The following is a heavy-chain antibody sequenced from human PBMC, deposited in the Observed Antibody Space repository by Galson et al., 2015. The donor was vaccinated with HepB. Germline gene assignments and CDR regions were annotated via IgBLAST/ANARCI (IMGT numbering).Heavy chain of an antibody. CDR1: GYSFTSYW. D-gene: IGHD4-17*01. V-gene: IGHV5-51*01. CDR3: ARFQYAYGALQGAFDI. CDR2: IYPGDSDT. Sequence: QSGAEVKKPGESLKISCKGSGYSFTSYWSGWVRQMPGNCLEGMGIIYPGDSDTRYSPSFQGQVTISADQSISTAYLQWSSLNASDTAMYYCARFQYAYGALQGAFDIWGQGTMVTVSS. J-gene: IGHJ3*02.